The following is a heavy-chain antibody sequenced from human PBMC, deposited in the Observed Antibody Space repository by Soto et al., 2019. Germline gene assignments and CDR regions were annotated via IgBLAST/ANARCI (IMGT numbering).Heavy chain of an antibody. CDR3: ARGVRGIFRDGNWFDP. CDR2: IYHSGST. V-gene: IGHV4-30-2*01. D-gene: IGHD3-16*01. CDR1: GGSISSGGYS. J-gene: IGHJ5*02. Sequence: SETLSLTCAVSGGSISSGGYSWSWIRQPPGKGLEWIGYIYHSGSTYYNPSLKSRVTISVDRSKNQFSLKLSSVTAADTAVYYXARGVRGIFRDGNWFDPWGQGTLVTVSS.